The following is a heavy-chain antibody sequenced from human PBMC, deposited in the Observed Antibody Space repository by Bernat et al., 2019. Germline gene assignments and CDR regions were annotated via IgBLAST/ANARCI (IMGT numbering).Heavy chain of an antibody. CDR3: ASGRYSDSYYFDY. CDR2: ISYDGSDK. D-gene: IGHD1-26*01. CDR1: GFTFRNYG. J-gene: IGHJ4*02. Sequence: QVQLVESGGGVVQSGRSLRLSCAASGFTFRNYGMHWVRQAPGKGLECVAVISYDGSDKYYADSVKGRFTISRDNSKNTLYLQMNSLRVEDTAVYYCASGRYSDSYYFDYWGQGTLVTVSS. V-gene: IGHV3-30*03.